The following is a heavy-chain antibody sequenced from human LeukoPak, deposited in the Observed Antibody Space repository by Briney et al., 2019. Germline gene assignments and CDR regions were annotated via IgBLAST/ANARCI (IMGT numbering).Heavy chain of an antibody. Sequence: KTSETLSLTCAVYGGSFSGYYWSWIRQPPGKGLEWIGEINHSGSTNYNPSLKSRVTISVDTSKNQFSLKLSSVTAADTAVYYCARVKGSGYIRYWDQGTLVTVSS. J-gene: IGHJ4*02. D-gene: IGHD5-12*01. CDR3: ARVKGSGYIRY. CDR2: INHSGST. CDR1: GGSFSGYY. V-gene: IGHV4-34*01.